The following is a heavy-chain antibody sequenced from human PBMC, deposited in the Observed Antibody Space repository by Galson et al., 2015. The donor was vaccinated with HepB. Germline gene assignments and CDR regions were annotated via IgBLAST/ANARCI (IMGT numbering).Heavy chain of an antibody. CDR1: GFSFTRYA. Sequence: SLRLSCAASGFSFTRYAMTWVRQAPGKGLEGVSSITSSGGNSYYPDSVKGRFTVSRDNSKNTLLLQLNSLRAEDTAMYFCAKDGIMVANNPYHFHYWGQGTLVTVSS. CDR2: ITSSGGNS. V-gene: IGHV3-23*01. D-gene: IGHD2-15*01. J-gene: IGHJ4*02. CDR3: AKDGIMVANNPYHFHY.